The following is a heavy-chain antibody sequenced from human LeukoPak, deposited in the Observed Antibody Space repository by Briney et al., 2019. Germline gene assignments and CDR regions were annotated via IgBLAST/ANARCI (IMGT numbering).Heavy chain of an antibody. J-gene: IGHJ3*02. Sequence: SETLSLTCTVSGGSISSYYWSWIRQPPGKGLEWIGYIYYNGSTNYNPSLKSRVTISVDTSKNQFSLKLSSVTAADTAVYYCARGAAMIVVGGAFDIWGQGTVVTVSS. CDR3: ARGAAMIVVGGAFDI. CDR1: GGSISSYY. CDR2: IYYNGST. V-gene: IGHV4-59*01. D-gene: IGHD3-22*01.